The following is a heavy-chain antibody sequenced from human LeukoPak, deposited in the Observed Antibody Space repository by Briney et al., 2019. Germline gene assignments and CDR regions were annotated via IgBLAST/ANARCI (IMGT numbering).Heavy chain of an antibody. CDR2: IDPSDSYT. J-gene: IGHJ4*02. V-gene: IGHV5-10-1*01. CDR1: GYSLTSYW. CDR3: ARLGYSSSWYLDY. D-gene: IGHD6-13*01. Sequence: GESLKISCQGSGYSLTSYWIGWVRQMPGKGLEWMGRIDPSDSYTNYSPSFQGHVTISVDKSISTAYLQWSSLKASDIAIYYCARLGYSSSWYLDYWGQGTLVTVSS.